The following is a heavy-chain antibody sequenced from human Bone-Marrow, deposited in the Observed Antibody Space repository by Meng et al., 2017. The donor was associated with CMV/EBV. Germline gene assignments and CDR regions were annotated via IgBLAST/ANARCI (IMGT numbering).Heavy chain of an antibody. D-gene: IGHD3-22*01. CDR3: ASSGRGSSGYYYYYGMDV. V-gene: IGHV3-30*04. CDR2: ISYNGSNK. J-gene: IGHJ6*02. CDR1: GFTFSSYA. Sequence: GESLKISCAASGFTFSSYAMHWVRQAPGKGLEWVAVISYNGSNKYYADSVKGRFTISRDNSKNTLYLQMNSLRAEDTAVYYCASSGRGSSGYYYYYGMDVWGQGTTATVSS.